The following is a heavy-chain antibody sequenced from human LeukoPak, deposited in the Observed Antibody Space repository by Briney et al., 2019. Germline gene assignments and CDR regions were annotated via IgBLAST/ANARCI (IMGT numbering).Heavy chain of an antibody. J-gene: IGHJ6*04. CDR2: IWYNGSNK. D-gene: IGHD2-2*01. Sequence: GGSLRLSCAASGFTFSSYGMHWVRQAPGKGLEWVAVIWYNGSNKYYADSVKGRFTISRDNSKNTLYLQMNSLRAEDTAVYYCATDSRTGIVVVPAAALFAPPPPRRLGGMDVWGKGTTVTVSS. CDR3: ATDSRTGIVVVPAAALFAPPPPRRLGGMDV. CDR1: GFTFSSYG. V-gene: IGHV3-33*01.